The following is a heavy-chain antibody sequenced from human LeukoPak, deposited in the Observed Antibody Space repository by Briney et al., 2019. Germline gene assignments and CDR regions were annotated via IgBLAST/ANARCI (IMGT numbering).Heavy chain of an antibody. CDR2: ISYDGSNK. Sequence: PGGSLRLSCAASGFTFSSYGMHWVRQAPGKGLEWVAVISYDGSNKYYADSVKGRFTISRDNSKNTLYLQMNSLRAEDTAVYYCARGPHVYAVHYMDVWGKGTTVTVSS. CDR1: GFTFSSYG. V-gene: IGHV3-30*03. D-gene: IGHD5/OR15-5a*01. CDR3: ARGPHVYAVHYMDV. J-gene: IGHJ6*03.